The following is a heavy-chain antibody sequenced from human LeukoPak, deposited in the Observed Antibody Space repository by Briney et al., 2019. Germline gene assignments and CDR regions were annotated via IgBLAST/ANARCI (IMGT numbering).Heavy chain of an antibody. CDR2: IIHTGRA. V-gene: IGHV4-34*01. D-gene: IGHD3-16*01. J-gene: IGHJ4*02. CDR3: ARGTVLTGYASFDY. CDR1: GGSLSSYY. Sequence: PSETLSLTCTVSGGSLSSYYWSWVRQSPGKGLEWIGEIIHTGRANYSPSLKSRLTLSVDPSMNHFSLRLSSVTAADTAVYYCARGTVLTGYASFDYWGQGALVTVSS.